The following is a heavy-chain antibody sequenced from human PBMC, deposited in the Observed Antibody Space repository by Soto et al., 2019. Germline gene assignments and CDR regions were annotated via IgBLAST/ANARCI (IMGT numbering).Heavy chain of an antibody. CDR3: ARDGVILTTFGGVTTRGNGMDV. J-gene: IGHJ6*02. CDR1: GGSINNNF. D-gene: IGHD3-16*01. V-gene: IGHV4-4*07. Sequence: PSETLSLTCTVSGGSINNNFWTWVRQPAGKGLEWIGRIYSSGSTDCNPSLKSRVTLSVDTSKNQLSLKLSSVTAADTAVYYCARDGVILTTFGGVTTRGNGMDVWGQGTTVTVSS. CDR2: IYSSGST.